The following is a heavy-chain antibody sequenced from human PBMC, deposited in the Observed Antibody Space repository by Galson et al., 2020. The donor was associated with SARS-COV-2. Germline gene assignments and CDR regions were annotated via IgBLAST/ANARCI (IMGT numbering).Heavy chain of an antibody. J-gene: IGHJ4*02. V-gene: IGHV1-69*05. Sequence: ASVKVSCKASGGTFSSYAISWVRQAPGQGLEWMGGIIPTFGTANYAQKFQGRVTITTDESTSTAYMELSSLRSEDTAVYYCARERDGSGWTAAYDYWGQGTLVTVSS. CDR1: GGTFSSYA. CDR2: IIPTFGTA. D-gene: IGHD6-19*01. CDR3: ARERDGSGWTAAYDY.